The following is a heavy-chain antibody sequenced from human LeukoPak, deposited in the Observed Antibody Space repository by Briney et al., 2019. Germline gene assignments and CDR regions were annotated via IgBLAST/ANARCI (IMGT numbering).Heavy chain of an antibody. D-gene: IGHD1-14*01. CDR2: IYHSGST. J-gene: IGHJ4*02. Sequence: SETLSLTCTVSGYSISSGYYWGWIRPPPGKGLEWIGSIYHSGSTYYNPSLKSRVTISVDTSKNQFSLKLSSVTAADTAVYYCARGWDREGVDYWGQGTLVTVSS. CDR1: GYSISSGYY. V-gene: IGHV4-38-2*02. CDR3: ARGWDREGVDY.